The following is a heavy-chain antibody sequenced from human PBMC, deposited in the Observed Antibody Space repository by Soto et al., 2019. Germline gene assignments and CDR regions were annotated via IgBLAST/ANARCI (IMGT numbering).Heavy chain of an antibody. Sequence: LSLTCAVYGGSFSGYYWSWIRQPPGKGLEWIGEINHSGSTNYNPSLKSRVTISVDTSKNQFSLKLSSVTAADTAVYYCARVLPAAIRPLLYTSRSGAFDIWGQGTMGTGSS. CDR3: ARVLPAAIRPLLYTSRSGAFDI. CDR2: INHSGST. D-gene: IGHD2-2*02. V-gene: IGHV4-34*01. J-gene: IGHJ3*02. CDR1: GGSFSGYY.